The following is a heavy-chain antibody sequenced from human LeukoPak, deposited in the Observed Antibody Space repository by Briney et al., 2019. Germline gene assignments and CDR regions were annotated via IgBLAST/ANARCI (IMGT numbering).Heavy chain of an antibody. CDR3: ARGGTYYYYIDV. CDR2: ISSSSSYI. V-gene: IGHV3-21*01. Sequence: GGSLRLSCAASGFTFSSYSMNWVRQAPGKGLEWVSSISSSSSYIYYADSVKGRFTISRDNAKNSLYLQMNSLRAEDTAVYYCARGGTYYYYIDVWGKGTTVTISS. CDR1: GFTFSSYS. J-gene: IGHJ6*03. D-gene: IGHD1-26*01.